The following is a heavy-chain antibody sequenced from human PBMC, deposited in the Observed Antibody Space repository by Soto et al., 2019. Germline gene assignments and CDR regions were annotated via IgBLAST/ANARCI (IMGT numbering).Heavy chain of an antibody. CDR2: INAGNGNT. V-gene: IGHV1-3*01. Sequence: ASVKVSCKASGYTFTSYAMHWVRQAPGQRLEWMGCINAGNGNTEYSQKFQCRVTITRDTSASTAYMELSSLRSEDTAVYYCASFSKVYYYYGMDVWGQGTTVTVSS. CDR3: ASFSKVYYYYGMDV. CDR1: GYTFTSYA. J-gene: IGHJ6*02.